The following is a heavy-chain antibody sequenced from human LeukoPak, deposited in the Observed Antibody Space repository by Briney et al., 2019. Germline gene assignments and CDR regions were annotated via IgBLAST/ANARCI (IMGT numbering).Heavy chain of an antibody. V-gene: IGHV4-34*01. CDR1: GGSFSGYY. J-gene: IGHJ3*02. D-gene: IGHD2-2*01. CDR2: INHSGSS. Sequence: NPSETLSLTCAVYGGSFSGYYWSWIRQPPGKGLEWIGEINHSGSSNYNPSLKSRVTISVDTSKNQFSLKLSSVTAADTAVYYCARDSIVVVSVAPGADAFDIWGQGTVVTVSS. CDR3: ARDSIVVVSVAPGADAFDI.